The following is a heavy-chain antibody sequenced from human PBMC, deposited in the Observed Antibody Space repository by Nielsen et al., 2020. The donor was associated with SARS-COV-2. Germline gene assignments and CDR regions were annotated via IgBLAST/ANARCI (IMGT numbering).Heavy chain of an antibody. V-gene: IGHV1-46*01. J-gene: IGHJ3*02. CDR2: INPSGGST. D-gene: IGHD5-18*01. Sequence: ASVKVSCKASGFTFTSYHIHWVRQAPGQGLEWMGIINPSGGSTSYAQKFQGRVTMTRDTSTSTVYMELSSLRSEDTAVYYCARVWIQSAFDIWGQGTMVTVSS. CDR3: ARVWIQSAFDI. CDR1: GFTFTSYH.